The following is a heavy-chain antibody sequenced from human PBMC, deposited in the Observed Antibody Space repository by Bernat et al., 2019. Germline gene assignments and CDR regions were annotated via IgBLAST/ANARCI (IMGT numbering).Heavy chain of an antibody. Sequence: QVQLVESGGGVVQPGRSLRLSCAASGSTFSSYAMHWVRQAPGKGLEWVAVISYDGSNKYYADSVKGRFTISRDNSKNTLYLQMNSLRAEDTAVYYCARDSMTTVVYFDYWGQGTLVTVSS. J-gene: IGHJ4*02. V-gene: IGHV3-30-3*01. CDR3: ARDSMTTVVYFDY. D-gene: IGHD4-23*01. CDR1: GSTFSSYA. CDR2: ISYDGSNK.